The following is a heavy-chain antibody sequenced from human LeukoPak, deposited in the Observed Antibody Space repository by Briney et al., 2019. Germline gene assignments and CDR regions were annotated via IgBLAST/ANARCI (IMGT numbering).Heavy chain of an antibody. CDR3: VQEGPGLEDAFDI. J-gene: IGHJ3*02. CDR2: IVVGSGNT. Sequence: GASVKVSCKASGFTFTSSAVQWVRQARGQRLEWIGWIVVGSGNTNYAQKFQGRVTMTRDTSTSTVYMELSSLRSEDTAVYYCVQEGPGLEDAFDIWGQGTMVTVSS. CDR1: GFTFTSSA. V-gene: IGHV1-58*01.